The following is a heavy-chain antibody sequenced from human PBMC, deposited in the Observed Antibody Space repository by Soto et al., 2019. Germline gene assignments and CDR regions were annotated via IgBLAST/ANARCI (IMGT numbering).Heavy chain of an antibody. V-gene: IGHV1-46*01. J-gene: IGHJ3*02. Sequence: ASVKVPCKASGYTFTSYYMHWVRQAPGQGLEWMGIINPSGGSTSYAQKFQGRVTMTRDTSTSTVYMELSSLRSEDTAVYYCARDPLMITFGGLGAFDIWGQGTMVTVS. CDR1: GYTFTSYY. CDR2: INPSGGST. CDR3: ARDPLMITFGGLGAFDI. D-gene: IGHD3-16*01.